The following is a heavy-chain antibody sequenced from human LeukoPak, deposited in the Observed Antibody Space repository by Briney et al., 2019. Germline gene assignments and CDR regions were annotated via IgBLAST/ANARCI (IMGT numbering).Heavy chain of an antibody. CDR1: GFTFSSYA. D-gene: IGHD6-13*01. Sequence: GGSLRLSCAASGFTFSSYAMSWVRQAPGKGLEWVPVISGSGGDTYYADSVKGRFTISRDNSKNTLYLQMNTLRAEDTAVYYCAKNIIAAAGMMDYWGQGTLVTVSS. CDR3: AKNIIAAAGMMDY. J-gene: IGHJ4*02. V-gene: IGHV3-23*01. CDR2: ISGSGGDT.